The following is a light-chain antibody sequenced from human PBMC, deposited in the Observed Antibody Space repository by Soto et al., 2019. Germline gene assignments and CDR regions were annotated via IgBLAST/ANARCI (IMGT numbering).Light chain of an antibody. V-gene: IGKV3-11*01. CDR2: DAS. Sequence: EIVLTQSPATLSLSPGERATLSCRASQSVGSYLAWYQQKPGQAPRLLIYDASNRATGIPARFSGSGSGTDFTRTISRVEPEDFAVYFCQQRSNWLTFGGGTKVEIK. CDR3: QQRSNWLT. CDR1: QSVGSY. J-gene: IGKJ4*01.